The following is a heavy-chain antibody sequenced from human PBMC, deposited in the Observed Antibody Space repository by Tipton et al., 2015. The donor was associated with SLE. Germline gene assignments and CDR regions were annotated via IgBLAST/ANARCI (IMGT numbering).Heavy chain of an antibody. CDR1: GYTFTNYA. J-gene: IGHJ6*02. D-gene: IGHD1-26*01. Sequence: QLVQSGAEVKKPGASVKVSCKASGYTFTNYAMHWVRQAPGQRLEWMGWINTGNGNTKYSQKFQGRVTITRDTSASTAYMELSSLRSEDTAVYYCARDRLDSGSYWGYFYHYYGMDVWGQGTTVTVSS. CDR3: ARDRLDSGSYWGYFYHYYGMDV. V-gene: IGHV1-3*04. CDR2: INTGNGNT.